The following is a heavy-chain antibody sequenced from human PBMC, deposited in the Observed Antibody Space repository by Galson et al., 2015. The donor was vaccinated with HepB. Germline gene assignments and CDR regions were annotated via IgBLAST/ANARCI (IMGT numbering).Heavy chain of an antibody. CDR3: ATGGYYFDF. J-gene: IGHJ4*02. V-gene: IGHV3-15*07. Sequence: SLRLSCAGSGFIFSNAWMNWVRQAPGKGLEWVGRIKSKSDGETTDYAAPVRGRFTIPRDDSKSTVYMQMNSLKTEDAAVYYCATGGYYFDFGGQGTLVTVSS. CDR1: GFIFSNAW. CDR2: IKSKSDGETT.